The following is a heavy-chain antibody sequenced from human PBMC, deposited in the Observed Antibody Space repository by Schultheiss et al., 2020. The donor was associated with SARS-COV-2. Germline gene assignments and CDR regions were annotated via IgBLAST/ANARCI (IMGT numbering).Heavy chain of an antibody. CDR2: ISAYNGNT. CDR1: GYTFTSYG. D-gene: IGHD2-2*01. CDR3: ARDRLKVVPAAIVDY. Sequence: ASVKVSCKASGYTFTSYGISWVRQAPGQGLEWMGWISAYNGNTNYAQKLQGRVTLTTDTSTSTACMELRSLRSDDTAVYYCARDRLKVVPAAIVDYWGQGTLVTVSS. V-gene: IGHV1-18*01. J-gene: IGHJ4*02.